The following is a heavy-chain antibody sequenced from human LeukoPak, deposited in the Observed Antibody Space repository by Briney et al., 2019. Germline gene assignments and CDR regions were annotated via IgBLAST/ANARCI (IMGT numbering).Heavy chain of an antibody. V-gene: IGHV4-59*08. Sequence: PSETLSLTCTVSGGSISSYYWSWIRQPPGKGLEWIGEINHSGSTNYNPSLKSRVTISVDTSKNQFSLKMSSVTAADTAVYYCARHLASWFDPWGQGTLVTVSS. CDR1: GGSISSYY. CDR2: INHSGST. CDR3: ARHLASWFDP. J-gene: IGHJ5*02.